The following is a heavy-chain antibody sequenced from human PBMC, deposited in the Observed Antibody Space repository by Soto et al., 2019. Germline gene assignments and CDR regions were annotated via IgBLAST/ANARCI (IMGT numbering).Heavy chain of an antibody. V-gene: IGHV3-21*01. CDR1: GFTFSSYS. CDR3: ARGSFPLNLDY. CDR2: ISSSSSYI. Sequence: GGSLRLSCAASGFTFSSYSMNWVRQAPGKGLEWVSSISSSSSYIYYADSVRGRFTISRDNAKNSLYLQMNSLRAEDTAVYYCARGSFPLNLDYWGQGTLVTVSS. J-gene: IGHJ4*02.